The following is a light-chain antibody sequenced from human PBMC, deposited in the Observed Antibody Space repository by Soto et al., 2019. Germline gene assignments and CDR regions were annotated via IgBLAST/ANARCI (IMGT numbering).Light chain of an antibody. CDR2: DVS. CDR3: QQYDSYRT. Sequence: DIQLTQSPSTLSASVGDRVTITCRPSQNISTSLAWYQQKSGRAPKLLIYDVSNLESGVPSRFSGSGSGTEFSLTIRGLQPDDVATYYCQQYDSYRTFGQGTTVEVK. J-gene: IGKJ1*01. CDR1: QNISTS. V-gene: IGKV1-5*01.